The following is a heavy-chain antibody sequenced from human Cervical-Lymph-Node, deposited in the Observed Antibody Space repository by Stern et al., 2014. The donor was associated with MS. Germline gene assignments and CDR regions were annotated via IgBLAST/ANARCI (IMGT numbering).Heavy chain of an antibody. V-gene: IGHV3-30*18. D-gene: IGHD4-17*01. CDR2: TSSDGRNE. CDR3: VKDRYGDHDWYYFDN. J-gene: IGHJ4*02. CDR1: GFTFRNYN. Sequence: QVQLVESGGGVVQPGRSLRLSCAASGFTFRNYNMHWVRQAPGKGLEWVAFTSSDGRNEYYADSVKGRFTISRDNSKTTLFMQMSSLRAEDTAVYYCVKDRYGDHDWYYFDNWGQGTLVTVSS.